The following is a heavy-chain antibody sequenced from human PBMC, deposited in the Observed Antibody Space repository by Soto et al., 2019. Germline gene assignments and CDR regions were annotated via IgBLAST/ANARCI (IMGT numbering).Heavy chain of an antibody. CDR3: ATKYSQYCSGGSCLYFDF. CDR2: INQDGSAK. J-gene: IGHJ4*02. CDR1: EFTFSGHW. Sequence: GGSLRLSCAIPEFTFSGHWMTWVRQAPGKGLEWVANINQDGSAKYYVNSVKGRFTISRDNAKNSVYLQMNSLRAEDAAVYYCATKYSQYCSGGSCLYFDFWGQGT. V-gene: IGHV3-7*05. D-gene: IGHD2-15*01.